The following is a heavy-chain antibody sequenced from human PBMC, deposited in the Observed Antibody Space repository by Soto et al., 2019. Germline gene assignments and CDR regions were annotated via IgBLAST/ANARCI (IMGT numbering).Heavy chain of an antibody. CDR3: ARGGLRIAAAEKPYYYGMDV. Sequence: GGSLRLSCAASGFTFSSYAMHWVRQAPGKGMERVAVISYDGSNKYYADSVKGRFTISRDNSKNTLYLQMNSLRAEDTAVYYCARGGLRIAAAEKPYYYGMDVWGQGTTVTVSS. D-gene: IGHD6-13*01. J-gene: IGHJ6*02. CDR2: ISYDGSNK. V-gene: IGHV3-30-3*01. CDR1: GFTFSSYA.